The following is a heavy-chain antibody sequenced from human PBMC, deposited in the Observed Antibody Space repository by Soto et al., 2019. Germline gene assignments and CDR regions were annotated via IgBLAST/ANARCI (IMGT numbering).Heavy chain of an antibody. CDR2: ISSSSSYI. V-gene: IGHV3-21*01. D-gene: IGHD2-15*01. Sequence: EVQLVESGGGLVKPGGSLRLSCAASGFTFSSYSMNWVRQAPGKGLEWVSSISSSSSYIYYADSVKGRFTISRDNAKKSLYLQMNSLRAEDTAVYYCARDNSWDIVGVVAATGYYYYMDVVGKGTTVTVSS. CDR1: GFTFSSYS. CDR3: ARDNSWDIVGVVAATGYYYYMDV. J-gene: IGHJ6*03.